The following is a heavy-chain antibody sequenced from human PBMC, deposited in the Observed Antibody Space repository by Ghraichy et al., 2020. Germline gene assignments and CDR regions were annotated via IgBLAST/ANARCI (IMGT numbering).Heavy chain of an antibody. Sequence: GGSLRLSCVASGFTFDTYWMSWVRQAPGKGLEWVANIKRDGNEKYYVDSVKGRFTISRDNAENSLYLQMNNLRAEDTAVYYCARAAPRFGYYYVYYHGLDAWGQGTTVSVSS. CDR1: GFTFDTYW. J-gene: IGHJ6*02. CDR2: IKRDGNEK. CDR3: ARAAPRFGYYYVYYHGLDA. V-gene: IGHV3-7*03. D-gene: IGHD5-18*01.